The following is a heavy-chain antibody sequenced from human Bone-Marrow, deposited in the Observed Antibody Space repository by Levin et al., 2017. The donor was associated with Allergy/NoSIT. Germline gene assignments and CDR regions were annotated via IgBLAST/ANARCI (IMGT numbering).Heavy chain of an antibody. CDR1: GASISGGTLY. D-gene: IGHD3-10*01. V-gene: IGHV4-31*03. CDR2: IHHSGSA. Sequence: KTSETLSLTCTVSGASISGGTLYWSWIRQRPGKGLEWIGFIHHSGSAYYNPSLKSRLTMSLDTSKSQFSLRVTSVTVADTAVYYCARDECAWLGECYGMDVWGQGTTVIVSS. CDR3: ARDECAWLGECYGMDV. J-gene: IGHJ6*02.